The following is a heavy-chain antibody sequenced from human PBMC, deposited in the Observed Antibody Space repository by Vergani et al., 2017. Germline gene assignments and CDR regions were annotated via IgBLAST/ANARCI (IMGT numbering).Heavy chain of an antibody. CDR2: IKSDGSIT. J-gene: IGHJ5*02. CDR3: VGGGRGDHGDFWSRLGP. V-gene: IGHV3-74*02. Sequence: EVQVVETGGGLVQPGGSLRLSCSASGFSFNSYWMHWVRQVPGKGLLWVSRIKSDGSITAYADSVKGRFTISRDNAQNTLYLQMNSLRVEDTGVYYCVGGGRGDHGDFWSRLGPWGQGTRVIVSS. D-gene: IGHD3-3*01. CDR1: GFSFNSYW.